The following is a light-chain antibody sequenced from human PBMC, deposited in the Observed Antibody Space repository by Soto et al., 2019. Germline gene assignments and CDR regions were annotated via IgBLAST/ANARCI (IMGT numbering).Light chain of an antibody. Sequence: SYELTQPPSVSVSPGQTASIPCSGDKLGDRYACWYQQKPGQSPVLVIYLDTKRPSAIPERFSGSNSGNTATLTISGTQAMDEADYYCQAWDDTTGVVFGGGTKLTVL. V-gene: IGLV3-1*01. CDR3: QAWDDTTGVV. CDR2: LDT. J-gene: IGLJ2*01. CDR1: KLGDRY.